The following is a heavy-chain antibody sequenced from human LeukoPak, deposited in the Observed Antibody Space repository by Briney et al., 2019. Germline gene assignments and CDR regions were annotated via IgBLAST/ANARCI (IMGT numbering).Heavy chain of an antibody. V-gene: IGHV3-53*01. Sequence: PGGSLRLSCAASGFTVSSNYMSWVRQAPGKGLEWVSVIYSGGSTYYADSVEGRLTISRDNSKNTLYLQMNSLRAEDTAVYYCARVNYYDSSGYYYEYFDYWGQGTLVTVSS. CDR3: ARVNYYDSSGYYYEYFDY. J-gene: IGHJ4*02. D-gene: IGHD3-22*01. CDR2: IYSGGST. CDR1: GFTVSSNY.